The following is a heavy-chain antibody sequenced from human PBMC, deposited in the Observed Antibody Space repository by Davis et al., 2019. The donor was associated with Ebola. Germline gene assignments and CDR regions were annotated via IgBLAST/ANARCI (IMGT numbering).Heavy chain of an antibody. CDR3: PRSRWFGGSWFDP. Sequence: GGSLRLSCAASGFTFSIFAMNWVRQAPGKRLEWVSGITGSGSNTYYADSVKGRFTISRDNSKNTLFLQVNSLRVEDTAVYYCPRSRWFGGSWFDPWGQGALVTVSS. CDR1: GFTFSIFA. CDR2: ITGSGSNT. D-gene: IGHD3-10*01. V-gene: IGHV3-23*01. J-gene: IGHJ5*02.